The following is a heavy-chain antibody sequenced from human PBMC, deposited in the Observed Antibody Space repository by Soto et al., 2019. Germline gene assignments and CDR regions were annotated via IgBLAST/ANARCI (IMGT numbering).Heavy chain of an antibody. J-gene: IGHJ5*02. D-gene: IGHD6-13*01. CDR3: ARGPSIAAAANWFDP. CDR1: GYTFTGYY. CDR2: INPNSGGT. Sequence: ASVKVSCKASGYTFTGYYMHWVRQAPGQGLEWMGWINPNSGGTNYAQKFQGWVTMTRDTSISTAYMELSRLRSDDTAVYYCARGPSIAAAANWFDPWGQGTLVTVSS. V-gene: IGHV1-2*04.